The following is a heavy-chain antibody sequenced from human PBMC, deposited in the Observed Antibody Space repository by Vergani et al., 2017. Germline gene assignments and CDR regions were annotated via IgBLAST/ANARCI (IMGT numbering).Heavy chain of an antibody. Sequence: QVQLQQWGAGLLKPSETLSLTCAVYGGSFSGYYWSWIRQPPGKGLEWIGEINHSGSTNYNPSLKSRVTISVDTSKNQFSLKLSSVTAADTAVYYCARLRYFDWLFKNAFDIWGQGTMVTVSS. J-gene: IGHJ3*02. CDR1: GGSFSGYY. CDR3: ARLRYFDWLFKNAFDI. CDR2: INHSGST. V-gene: IGHV4-34*01. D-gene: IGHD3-9*01.